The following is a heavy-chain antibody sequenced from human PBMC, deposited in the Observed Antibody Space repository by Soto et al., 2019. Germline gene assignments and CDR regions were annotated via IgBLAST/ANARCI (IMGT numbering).Heavy chain of an antibody. CDR3: ARHYNTGAFFDY. Sequence: QLQLQESGPGLVKSSETLSLTCSVSGASVSSSHYWGWIRQPPGKGLEWIGSVSYSGSPYYSPSFKSRITISVVTSNNPFSLRVRSVTATDTAVYFCARHYNTGAFFDYWGQGKLVTVSS. D-gene: IGHD1-20*01. CDR2: VSYSGSP. J-gene: IGHJ4*02. V-gene: IGHV4-39*01. CDR1: GASVSSSHY.